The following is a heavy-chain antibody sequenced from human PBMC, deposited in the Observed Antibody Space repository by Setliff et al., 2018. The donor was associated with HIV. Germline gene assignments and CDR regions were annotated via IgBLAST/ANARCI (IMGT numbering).Heavy chain of an antibody. V-gene: IGHV4-59*03. J-gene: IGHJ4*02. Sequence: SETLSLTCTVSGDSISGFYWSWIRKPPGAGLEWIGYISYSGLTNYNPSLKSRVTISVDTSKNQFSLNLRSVTAADTAVYYCATYRMFTGSTRIDYWGQGTLVTVSS. CDR2: ISYSGLT. CDR1: GDSISGFY. D-gene: IGHD3-10*02. CDR3: ATYRMFTGSTRIDY.